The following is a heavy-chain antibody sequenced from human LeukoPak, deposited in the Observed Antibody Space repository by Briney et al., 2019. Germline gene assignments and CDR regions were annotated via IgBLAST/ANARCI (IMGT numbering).Heavy chain of an antibody. Sequence: GGSLRLSCTASGFPIRNYWLSWVRQAPGKGLEWVTSISPDASVEHYVDSVKGRSTISRDNAENSLSLQMGSLRAEDTALYYCARLLGTVTTFDLWGQGTVVTVSS. CDR2: ISPDASVE. D-gene: IGHD7-27*01. J-gene: IGHJ3*01. V-gene: IGHV3-7*02. CDR1: GFPIRNYW. CDR3: ARLLGTVTTFDL.